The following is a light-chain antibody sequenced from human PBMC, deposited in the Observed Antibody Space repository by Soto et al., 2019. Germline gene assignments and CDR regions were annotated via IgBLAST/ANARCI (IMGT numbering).Light chain of an antibody. CDR2: GAS. J-gene: IGKJ1*01. V-gene: IGKV3-20*01. CDR1: QSVSSSY. Sequence: EIVLTQSPATLSLSPGERATLSCRASQSVSSSYLAWYQQKPGQAPRLLIYGASSRATGIPDRFSGSVSGTEFTLTISSLQSEDFAVYYCQQYSSLWTFGQGTKVDIK. CDR3: QQYSSLWT.